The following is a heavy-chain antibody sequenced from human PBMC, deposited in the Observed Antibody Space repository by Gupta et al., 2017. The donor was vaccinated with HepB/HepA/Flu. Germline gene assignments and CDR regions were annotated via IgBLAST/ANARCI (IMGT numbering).Heavy chain of an antibody. V-gene: IGHV4-39*01. CDR1: GGSINTNNYY. CDR2: IYSGGTT. D-gene: IGHD3-16*01. CDR3: AGGESLAGGNWFDP. J-gene: IGHJ5*02. Sequence: QLQLQESGLGLVKPSETLSLTCTVSGGSINTNNYYWGWTRQAPGKGLEWIGTIYSGGTTYYNPSLKSRVAISEDTSKNQFSLNLRSVTAADTAIYYCAGGESLAGGNWFDPWGQGTLVTVSS.